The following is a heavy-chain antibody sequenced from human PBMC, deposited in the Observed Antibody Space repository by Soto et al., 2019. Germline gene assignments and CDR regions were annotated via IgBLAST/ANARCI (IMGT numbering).Heavy chain of an antibody. J-gene: IGHJ6*02. CDR3: ARDREAGYNFYYGMDV. CDR1: GADINTYS. V-gene: IGHV4-4*07. Sequence: SETLSLTCSVSGADINTYSWTWIRQPAGKGLEWIGRIYTSASINYNPSLKGRVTLSVDTSTNQVSLRLASVTAADTAIYYCARDREAGYNFYYGMDVWRQGTTVTVSS. D-gene: IGHD6-19*01. CDR2: IYTSASI.